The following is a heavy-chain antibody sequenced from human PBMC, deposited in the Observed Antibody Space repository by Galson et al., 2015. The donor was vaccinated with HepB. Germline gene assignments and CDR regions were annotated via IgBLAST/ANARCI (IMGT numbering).Heavy chain of an antibody. CDR2: IYSGGST. J-gene: IGHJ6*03. V-gene: IGHV3-53*01. CDR1: GFTVNSNY. Sequence: SLRLSCAASGFTVNSNYMSWVRQAPGKGLEWVSVIYSGGSTYYADSVKGRFTISRDNSKNTLYLQMNSLRAEDTAVYYCARAAQTMGDYYYYYMDVWGKGTTVTVSS. D-gene: IGHD4/OR15-4a*01. CDR3: ARAAQTMGDYYYYYMDV.